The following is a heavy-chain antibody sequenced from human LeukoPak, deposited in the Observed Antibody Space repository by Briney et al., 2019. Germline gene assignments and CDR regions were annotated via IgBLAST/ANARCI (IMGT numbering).Heavy chain of an antibody. V-gene: IGHV3-30-3*01. D-gene: IGHD2-2*01. CDR3: ATLLGYCSSTSCLGNY. J-gene: IGHJ4*02. CDR2: ISYGGGNE. CDR1: GFTFSSYA. Sequence: GGSLRLSCAASGFTFSSYAMHWVRQAPGKGLEGVALISYGGGNEYYTDSVKGRFTISRDNSKNTLYLQMNSLRAEDTAVYYCATLLGYCSSTSCLGNYWGQGTLVTVSS.